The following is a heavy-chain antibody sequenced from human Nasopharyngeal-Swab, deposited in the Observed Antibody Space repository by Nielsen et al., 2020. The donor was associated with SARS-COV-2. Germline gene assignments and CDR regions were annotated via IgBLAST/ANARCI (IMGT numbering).Heavy chain of an antibody. CDR2: ISYEGSTK. J-gene: IGHJ4*02. D-gene: IGHD3-9*01. Sequence: GESLKISCAASGFTFNNHGMHWVRQAPGKVLEWVAVISYEGSTKHYGDSVKGRFTISRDNSKNTLYLQMNSLRAEDTAMYYCAKRGAFLEILTGYPPIDYWSQGTLVTVSS. CDR3: AKRGAFLEILTGYPPIDY. CDR1: GFTFNNHG. V-gene: IGHV3-30*18.